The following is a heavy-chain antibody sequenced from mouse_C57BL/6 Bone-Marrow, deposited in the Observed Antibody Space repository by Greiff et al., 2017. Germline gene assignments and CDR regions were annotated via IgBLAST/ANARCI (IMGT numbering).Heavy chain of an antibody. CDR1: GFSLTSYG. CDR3: ARKFPRAAYYFDY. D-gene: IGHD2-10*02. Sequence: QRVESGPGLVQPSQSLSITCTVSGFSLTSYGVHWVRQSPGKGLEWLGEIWCGGSTDYNAAFISRLSISKDNSKSQVFFKMNSLQADDTAIYYCARKFPRAAYYFDYWGQGTTLTVSS. J-gene: IGHJ2*01. V-gene: IGHV2-2*01. CDR2: IWCGGST.